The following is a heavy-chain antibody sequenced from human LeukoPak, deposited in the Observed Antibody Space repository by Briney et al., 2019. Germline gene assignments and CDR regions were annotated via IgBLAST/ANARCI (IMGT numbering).Heavy chain of an antibody. J-gene: IGHJ3*02. Sequence: PGGSLRLSCAASGFTFDDYAMHWVRQAPGKGLEWVSGISWNSGSIGYADSVKGRFTISRDNAKNSLYLQMNSLRAEDTALYYCAKDTVGYGDYVGAFDIWGQGTMVTVSS. V-gene: IGHV3-9*01. CDR1: GFTFDDYA. CDR3: AKDTVGYGDYVGAFDI. D-gene: IGHD4-17*01. CDR2: ISWNSGSI.